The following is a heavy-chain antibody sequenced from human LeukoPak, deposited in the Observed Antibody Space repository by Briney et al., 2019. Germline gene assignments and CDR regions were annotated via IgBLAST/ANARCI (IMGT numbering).Heavy chain of an antibody. CDR3: AKSPLPQYGDYYDY. Sequence: GRSLRLSCAASGFTFSSYGMHWVRQASGKGLEWVAVISYDGSNKYYADSVKGRFTISRDNAKNSLYLQMNSLRAEDTAVYYCAKSPLPQYGDYYDYWGQGTLVTVSS. CDR2: ISYDGSNK. CDR1: GFTFSSYG. J-gene: IGHJ4*02. D-gene: IGHD4-17*01. V-gene: IGHV3-30*18.